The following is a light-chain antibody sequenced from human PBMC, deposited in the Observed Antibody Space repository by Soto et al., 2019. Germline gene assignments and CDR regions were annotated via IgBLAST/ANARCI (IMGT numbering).Light chain of an antibody. CDR3: LQHNTYPRT. CDR2: AAS. J-gene: IGKJ1*01. CDR1: QGISTY. V-gene: IGKV1-17*03. Sequence: DIQMTQSPSAMSASVGDRVTITCRASQGISTYLAWFQQKPGKAPKRLIYAASSLQSGVPSRFSGSGSGTEFTLTISSLQPEDFATYYCLQHNTYPRTFGQGTKVEI.